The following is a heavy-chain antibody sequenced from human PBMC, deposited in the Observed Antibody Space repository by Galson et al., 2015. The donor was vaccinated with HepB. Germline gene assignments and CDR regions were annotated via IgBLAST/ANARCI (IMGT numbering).Heavy chain of an antibody. D-gene: IGHD6-13*01. CDR1: GYTFTDYY. CDR2: IDPDSGGT. CDR3: ARRPGYSSSWYNYLDY. Sequence: SVKVSCKASGYTFTDYYIHWVRQAPGQGLEWMGWIDPDSGGTNYAQKFQGRVTMTRDTSISTAYMEVSRLRSDDTAVFYCARRPGYSSSWYNYLDYWGQGTLVIVSS. V-gene: IGHV1-2*02. J-gene: IGHJ4*02.